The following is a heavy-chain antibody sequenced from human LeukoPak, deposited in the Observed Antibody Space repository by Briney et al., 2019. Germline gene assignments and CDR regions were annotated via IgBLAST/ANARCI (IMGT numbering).Heavy chain of an antibody. CDR3: ARGVGSYTYYYYYYMDV. J-gene: IGHJ6*03. CDR2: TRNKANSYTT. Sequence: PGGSLRLSCAASGFTFSDHYMDWVRQAPGKGLEWVGRTRNKANSYTTEYAASVKGRFTISRDDSKNSLYLQMNSLKTEDTAVYYCARGVGSYTYYYYYYMDVWGKGTTVTVSS. CDR1: GFTFSDHY. V-gene: IGHV3-72*01. D-gene: IGHD1-26*01.